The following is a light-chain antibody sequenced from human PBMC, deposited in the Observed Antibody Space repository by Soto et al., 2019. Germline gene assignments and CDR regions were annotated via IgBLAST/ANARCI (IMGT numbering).Light chain of an antibody. CDR1: LSVDSH. Sequence: EILFTQSPAPLSFSPGETANLSCKASLSVDSHLAWYQHKPGQAPRLLIFEASTRATGVPARFSGSGYGAHFTLTINSLEPEDFAVYYCQQRGNWPPLTFGGGTKVDIK. V-gene: IGKV3-11*01. CDR2: EAS. J-gene: IGKJ4*01. CDR3: QQRGNWPPLT.